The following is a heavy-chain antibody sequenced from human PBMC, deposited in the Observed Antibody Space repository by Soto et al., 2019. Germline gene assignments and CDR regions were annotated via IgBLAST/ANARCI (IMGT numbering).Heavy chain of an antibody. V-gene: IGHV1-18*01. Sequence: ASVKVSCKASGYTFTSYGISWVRQAPGQGLEWMGWISAYNGNTNYAQKLQGRVTMTTDTSTSTAYMELRSLRSDDTAVYYCARDLGFFSGGSCHHDAFAIWGQGSMVPVSS. D-gene: IGHD2-15*01. CDR1: GYTFTSYG. CDR2: ISAYNGNT. J-gene: IGHJ3*02. CDR3: ARDLGFFSGGSCHHDAFAI.